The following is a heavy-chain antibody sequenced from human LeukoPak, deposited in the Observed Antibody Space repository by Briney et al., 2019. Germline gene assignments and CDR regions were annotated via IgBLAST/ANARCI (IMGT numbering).Heavy chain of an antibody. J-gene: IGHJ4*02. D-gene: IGHD3-22*01. CDR1: GFIFSAYG. V-gene: IGHV3-30*02. CDR3: AKERLHKYYYDSSGSYYFDY. Sequence: GGSLRLSCAASGFIFSAYGMHWVRQAPGKGLEWVAVIWYDGGNKYYADSVKGRFTISRDNSKNTPYLQMNSLRAEDTAVYYCAKERLHKYYYDSSGSYYFDYWGQGTLVTVSS. CDR2: IWYDGGNK.